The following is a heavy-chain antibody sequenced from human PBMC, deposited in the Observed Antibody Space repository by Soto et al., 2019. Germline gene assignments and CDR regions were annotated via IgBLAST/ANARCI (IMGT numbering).Heavy chain of an antibody. Sequence: SETLSITCSVSGGSISSYYWSWIRQPPGKGLEWIGYIYYSGSTNYNPSLKSRVTISVDTSKNQFFLKLSSVTAADMAVYYCARDRRGPLRYCPPYYYYGMDVWGQGTTVTVSS. J-gene: IGHJ6*02. V-gene: IGHV4-59*01. CDR2: IYYSGST. D-gene: IGHD3-9*01. CDR3: ARDRRGPLRYCPPYYYYGMDV. CDR1: GGSISSYY.